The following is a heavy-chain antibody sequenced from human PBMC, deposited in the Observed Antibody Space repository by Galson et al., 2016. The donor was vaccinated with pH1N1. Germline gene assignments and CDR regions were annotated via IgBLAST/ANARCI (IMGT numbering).Heavy chain of an antibody. CDR1: GFTFSDYY. D-gene: IGHD4-23*01. J-gene: IGHJ4*02. CDR2: ISSRSSSYT. V-gene: IGHV3-11*05. Sequence: SLRLSCAASGFTFSDYYMYWIRQAPGKGLEWVSFISSRSSSYTNYAHSVKGRFTISRDNAKNSLYLQMNSLRAGDTALYYCARGRYDYDGDFGFWGQGTLVTVSS. CDR3: ARGRYDYDGDFGF.